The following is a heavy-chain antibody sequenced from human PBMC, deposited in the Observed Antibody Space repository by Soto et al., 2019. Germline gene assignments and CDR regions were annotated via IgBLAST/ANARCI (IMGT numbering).Heavy chain of an antibody. V-gene: IGHV3-33*01. CDR3: ASDHDSSGYLSVVYY. D-gene: IGHD3-22*01. CDR1: GFTFSSYD. CDR2: IWYDGTNK. Sequence: PGGPLRLSCAASGFTFSSYDMHWVRQAPGKGLEWVALIWYDGTNKYYADSVKGRFTVSRDNSKNTLYLQMNSLRAEDTAVYFCASDHDSSGYLSVVYYWGQGTLVTVSS. J-gene: IGHJ4*02.